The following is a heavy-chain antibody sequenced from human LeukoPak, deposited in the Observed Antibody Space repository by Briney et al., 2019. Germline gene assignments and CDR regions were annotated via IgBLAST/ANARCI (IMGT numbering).Heavy chain of an antibody. J-gene: IGHJ3*02. V-gene: IGHV3-15*01. CDR2: IKSKTDGGTT. CDR1: GFTFSNAW. D-gene: IGHD3-16*01. Sequence: GGSLRLSCAASGFTFSNAWMSWVRRAPGRGLEWVGRIKSKTDGGTTDYAAPVRGRFTISRDDSKNTLSLQMNSLKTEDTAVYYCTSRSHMFGGAFDIWGQGTMVTVSS. CDR3: TSRSHMFGGAFDI.